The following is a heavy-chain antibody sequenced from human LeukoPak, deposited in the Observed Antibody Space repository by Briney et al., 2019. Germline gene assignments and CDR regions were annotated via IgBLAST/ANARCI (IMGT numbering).Heavy chain of an antibody. CDR3: ARRWNYKDGLDV. CDR2: VFTSGSP. CDR1: VGSISGGTHY. D-gene: IGHD1-7*01. Sequence: SETLSLTCNVSVGSISGGTHYWTWIRQPVGKGLEWLGRVFTSGSPTYNSSLKRRLTISMDKSKNQFSLKLTSVTAADTAVYYCARRWNYKDGLDVWGQGTMVVVSS. V-gene: IGHV4-61*02. J-gene: IGHJ3*01.